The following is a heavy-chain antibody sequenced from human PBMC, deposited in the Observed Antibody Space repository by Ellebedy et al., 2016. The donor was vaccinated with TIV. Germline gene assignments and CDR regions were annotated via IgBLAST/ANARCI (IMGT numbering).Heavy chain of an antibody. CDR1: GFTFSTYA. J-gene: IGHJ6*03. Sequence: GESLKISXAASGFTFSTYAMNWVRQAPGKGLEWISYISSSSRTVYHTDSVKGRFTISRDNAKNSLFLQMNNLRAEDTAVYYCARDLASYDFWSGPPPYYMDVWGRGTTVTVSS. CDR2: ISSSSRTV. V-gene: IGHV3-48*01. D-gene: IGHD3-3*01. CDR3: ARDLASYDFWSGPPPYYMDV.